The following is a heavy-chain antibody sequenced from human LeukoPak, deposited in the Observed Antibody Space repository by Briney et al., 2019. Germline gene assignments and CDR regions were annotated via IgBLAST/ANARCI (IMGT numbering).Heavy chain of an antibody. CDR3: ARDILNYYDSSGYYYDDY. D-gene: IGHD3-22*01. J-gene: IGHJ4*02. CDR1: GGSISSSNW. Sequence: SGTLSLTCAVSGGSISSSNWWSWVRPPPGKGLEWIGSIYYSGSTYYNPSLKSRVTISVDTSKNQFSLKLSSVTAADTAVYYCARDILNYYDSSGYYYDDYWGQGALVTVSS. V-gene: IGHV4-4*02. CDR2: IYYSGST.